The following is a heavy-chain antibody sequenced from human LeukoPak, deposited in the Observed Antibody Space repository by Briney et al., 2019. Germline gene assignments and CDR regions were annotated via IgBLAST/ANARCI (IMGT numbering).Heavy chain of an antibody. D-gene: IGHD3-9*01. CDR1: GFTFSNAW. CDR3: TTDNVLRYFDWSPDY. J-gene: IGHJ4*02. Sequence: GSHRLSCAASGFTFSNAWMSWVRQAPGKGLEWVGRIKSKTDGGTTDYAAPVKGRFTISRDDSKNTLYLQMNSLKTEDTAVYYCTTDNVLRYFDWSPDYWGQGTLVTVSS. CDR2: IKSKTDGGTT. V-gene: IGHV3-15*01.